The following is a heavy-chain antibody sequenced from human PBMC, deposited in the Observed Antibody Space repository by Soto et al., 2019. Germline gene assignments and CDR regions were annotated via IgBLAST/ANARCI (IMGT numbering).Heavy chain of an antibody. CDR3: STSRYGGDYPPLLRY. J-gene: IGHJ4*02. CDR1: GFTFSNAW. V-gene: IGHV3-15*01. CDR2: IKSVSDGGAT. D-gene: IGHD2-21*01. Sequence: EVELVESGGGLVKPGGSLRLSCSTSGFTFSNAWMIWVRQAPGKGLEWISRIKSVSDGGATDYAAAVKGRFSVSRDDSQNTVYRQINSPKTEDTAVYYCSTSRYGGDYPPLLRYWGKGNLVIVSS.